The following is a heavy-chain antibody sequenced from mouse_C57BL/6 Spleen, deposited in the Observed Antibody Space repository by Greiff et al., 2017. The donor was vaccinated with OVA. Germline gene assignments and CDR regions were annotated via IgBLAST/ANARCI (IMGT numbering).Heavy chain of an antibody. J-gene: IGHJ4*01. CDR1: GYTFTSYW. D-gene: IGHD1-1*01. Sequence: QVHVKQPGAELVKPGASVKMSCKASGYTFTSYWITWVKQRPGQGLEWIGDIYPGSGSTNYNEKFKSKATLTVDTSSSTAYMQLSSLTSEDSAVYYCARGGYGSSSAMDYWGQGTSVTVSS. V-gene: IGHV1-55*01. CDR2: IYPGSGST. CDR3: ARGGYGSSSAMDY.